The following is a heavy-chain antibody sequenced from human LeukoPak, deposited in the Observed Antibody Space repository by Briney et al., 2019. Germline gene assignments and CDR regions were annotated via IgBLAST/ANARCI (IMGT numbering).Heavy chain of an antibody. J-gene: IGHJ4*02. CDR1: GFTFSSYV. Sequence: GGSLTLSCTASGFTFSSYVVSWVRQAPGQGLEWVSTISGSGGSTYYEDSVKGRFTISRENSKNMLYLQMNSLRAEDTAVYYCARIPSSRQLLHFDYWGQGTLGSVSS. V-gene: IGHV3-23*01. D-gene: IGHD6-13*01. CDR3: ARIPSSRQLLHFDY. CDR2: ISGSGGST.